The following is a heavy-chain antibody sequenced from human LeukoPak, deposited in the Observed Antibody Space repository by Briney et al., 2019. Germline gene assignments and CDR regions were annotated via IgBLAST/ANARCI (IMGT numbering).Heavy chain of an antibody. V-gene: IGHV5-51*01. D-gene: IGHD5-18*01. Sequence: GASLPISCKGSGYSFTSYRIGWVRQMPGKGLEWMGIIYPGDSDTRYRPSFQGQVTISADKSVSTAYLQWSSLKASDTAMYYCARLHSFSNLDYWGQGTLVTVSS. CDR2: IYPGDSDT. CDR1: GYSFTSYR. CDR3: ARLHSFSNLDY. J-gene: IGHJ4*02.